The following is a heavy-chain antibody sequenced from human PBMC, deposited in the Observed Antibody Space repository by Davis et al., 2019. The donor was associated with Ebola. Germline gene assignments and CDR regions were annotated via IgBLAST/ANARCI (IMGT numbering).Heavy chain of an antibody. CDR2: INPKSGGT. D-gene: IGHD3-22*01. CDR3: ARRRWSSSGCIFS. CDR1: GYTFIDYY. Sequence: AASVKVSCKASGYTFIDYYIHWVRQAPGQGLEWMGWINPKSGGTKYAQKFQDWVTMTRDTSMNTAYMELSSLRSEDTAVYYCARRRWSSSGCIFSWGQGTMVTVSS. J-gene: IGHJ3*01. V-gene: IGHV1-2*04.